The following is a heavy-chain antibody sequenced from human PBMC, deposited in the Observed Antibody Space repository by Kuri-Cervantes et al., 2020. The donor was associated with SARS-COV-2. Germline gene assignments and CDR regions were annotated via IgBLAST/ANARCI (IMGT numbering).Heavy chain of an antibody. CDR1: GYTFTSYY. D-gene: IGHD3-3*01. CDR2: INPSGGST. CDR3: ASQTPSFWSGYHYNWFDP. Sequence: ASVNVSCKASGYTFTSYYMHWVRQAPGQGLEWMGIINPSGGSTSYAQKFQGRVTMTRDTSTSTVYMELSSLRSEDTAVYYCASQTPSFWSGYHYNWFDPWGQGTLVTVSS. J-gene: IGHJ5*02. V-gene: IGHV1-46*03.